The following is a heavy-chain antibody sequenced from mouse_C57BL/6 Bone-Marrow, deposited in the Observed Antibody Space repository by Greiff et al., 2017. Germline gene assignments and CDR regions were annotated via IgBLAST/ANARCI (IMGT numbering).Heavy chain of an antibody. D-gene: IGHD1-1*02. J-gene: IGHJ4*01. CDR2: IDPSDSYT. V-gene: IGHV1-69*01. CDR3: AREGLFLDYAMDY. Sequence: QVQLQQPGAELVMPGASVKLSCKASGYTFTSYWMHWVKQRPGQGLEWIGEIDPSDSYTNYNQKFKGKSPLTVDKSSSTAYMQLSSLTSEDSAVYYCAREGLFLDYAMDYWGQGTSVTVSS. CDR1: GYTFTSYW.